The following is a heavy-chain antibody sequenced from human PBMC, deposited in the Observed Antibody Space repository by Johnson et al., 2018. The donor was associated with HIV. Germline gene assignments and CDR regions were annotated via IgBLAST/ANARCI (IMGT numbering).Heavy chain of an antibody. CDR1: GFTFSSYG. CDR3: ARGGVGAGDAFDI. D-gene: IGHD1-26*01. Sequence: QVQLVESGGGLVQPGGSLRLSCAASGFTFSSYGMHWVRQAPGKGLEWVAFIRYDGSNKYYADSVKGRFTISRDNSKKPLYLQMNSLRAEDTAVYYCARGGVGAGDAFDIWGQGTMVTVSS. J-gene: IGHJ3*02. CDR2: IRYDGSNK. V-gene: IGHV3-30*02.